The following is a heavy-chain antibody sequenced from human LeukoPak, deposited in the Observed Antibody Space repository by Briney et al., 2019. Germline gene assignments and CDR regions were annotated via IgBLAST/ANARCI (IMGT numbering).Heavy chain of an antibody. CDR3: ARQDGYSHGYAFDT. CDR1: GGSISRDY. CDR2: IYYSGST. J-gene: IGHJ3*02. D-gene: IGHD5-18*01. Sequence: KPSETLSLTCTVSGGSISRDYWSWIRQPPGKGLEWIGFIYYSGSTNYNPSLTSRVTTSVDTSKNQFSLKLSSVTAADTAVYYGARQDGYSHGYAFDTWGQGTMVTVSS. V-gene: IGHV4-59*08.